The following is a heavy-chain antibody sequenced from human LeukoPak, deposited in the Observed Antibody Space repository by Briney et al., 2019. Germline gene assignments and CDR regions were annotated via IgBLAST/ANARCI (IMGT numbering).Heavy chain of an antibody. J-gene: IGHJ4*02. D-gene: IGHD3-10*01. CDR1: GGSISSYY. CDR2: IYHSGST. CDR3: ARAVLSYFYGSGSTPAFDY. V-gene: IGHV4-59*01. Sequence: SETLSLTCTVCGGSISSYYWSWIRQPPGKGLEWIGYIYHSGSTNCNPSLKSRVTISVDTSKSQFSLKLSSVTAADTAVYYCARAVLSYFYGSGSTPAFDYWGQGTLVTVSS.